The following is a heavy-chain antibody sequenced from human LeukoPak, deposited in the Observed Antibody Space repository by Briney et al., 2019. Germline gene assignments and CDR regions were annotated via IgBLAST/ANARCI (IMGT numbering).Heavy chain of an antibody. D-gene: IGHD3-22*01. Sequence: PSETLSLTCSVSGASISSHYWSWIRQPPGKGLEWMGYIYYTGSTNYNPSLKSRVTMSVDTSKSQFSLKLNSVTAADTAVYYCARASGGYYNNWFDPWGQGTLVTVSS. CDR3: ARASGGYYNNWFDP. V-gene: IGHV4-59*11. CDR2: IYYTGST. CDR1: GASISSHY. J-gene: IGHJ5*02.